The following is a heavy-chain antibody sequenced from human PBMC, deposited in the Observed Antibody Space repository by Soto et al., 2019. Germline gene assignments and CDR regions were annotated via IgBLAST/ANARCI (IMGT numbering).Heavy chain of an antibody. J-gene: IGHJ4*02. D-gene: IGHD7-27*01. V-gene: IGHV3-21*01. Sequence: GGSLRLSCAASGFTFSSYSMNWVRQAPGKGLEWVSSISSSSSYIYYADSVKGRFTISRDNAKNSLYLQMNSLRAEDTAVYYCARDLTGEPYYFDYWGQGTLVTVSS. CDR2: ISSSSSYI. CDR3: ARDLTGEPYYFDY. CDR1: GFTFSSYS.